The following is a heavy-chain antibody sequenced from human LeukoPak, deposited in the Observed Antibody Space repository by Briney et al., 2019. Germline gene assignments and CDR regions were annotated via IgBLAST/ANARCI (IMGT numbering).Heavy chain of an antibody. D-gene: IGHD1-26*01. J-gene: IGHJ4*02. CDR3: ARDPGIVGATKSIDY. CDR2: ISSSSSYI. V-gene: IGHV3-21*01. Sequence: GGSLRLSWAASGFTFSSYSMNWVRQAPGKGLEWVSSISSSSSYIYYADSVKGRFTISRDNAKNSLYLQMNSLRAEDTAVYYCARDPGIVGATKSIDYWGQGTLVTVSS. CDR1: GFTFSSYS.